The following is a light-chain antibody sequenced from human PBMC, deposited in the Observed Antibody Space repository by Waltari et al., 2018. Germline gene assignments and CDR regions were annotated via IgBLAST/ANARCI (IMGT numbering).Light chain of an antibody. Sequence: QSVLTQPPSVSGAPGQKVTISCTGSGSNIGAGYDVHWYQQLPRAAPKLPIYGTSSRPVGVPDRFFGSTSGTSASLAITGLQAEDEADYYCQSYDTTLSVVFGGGTKLTVL. CDR1: GSNIGAGYD. V-gene: IGLV1-40*01. CDR3: QSYDTTLSVV. CDR2: GTS. J-gene: IGLJ3*02.